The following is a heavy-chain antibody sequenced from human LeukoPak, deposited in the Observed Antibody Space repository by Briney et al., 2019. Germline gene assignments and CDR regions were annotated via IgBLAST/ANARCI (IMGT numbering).Heavy chain of an antibody. Sequence: SETLSLTCTVSGYSISSGYYWGWIRQPPGKGLEWIGSMYESGRTYYNPSLKSRVAISVDTSKNQFSLKLSYVTAADTAVYYCVRDSSGYYPIFDYWGQGTLVTVSS. CDR3: VRDSSGYYPIFDY. CDR1: GYSISSGYY. J-gene: IGHJ4*02. D-gene: IGHD3-22*01. CDR2: MYESGRT. V-gene: IGHV4-38-2*02.